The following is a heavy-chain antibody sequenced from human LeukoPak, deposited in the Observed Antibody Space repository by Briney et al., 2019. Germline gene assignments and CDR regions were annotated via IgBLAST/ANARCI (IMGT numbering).Heavy chain of an antibody. D-gene: IGHD3-22*01. CDR3: ARATYYYDRSGFCQYYFDH. Sequence: SETLSLTCTVSGGSITSDYWSWIRQPAGKGLEYIGRIYTSGSTNYNPSLKSRVTMSIDTSKNQFSMNLSSVTAADTAVYYCARATYYYDRSGFCQYYFDHWGQGTLVTVSS. J-gene: IGHJ4*02. CDR2: IYTSGST. V-gene: IGHV4-4*07. CDR1: GGSITSDY.